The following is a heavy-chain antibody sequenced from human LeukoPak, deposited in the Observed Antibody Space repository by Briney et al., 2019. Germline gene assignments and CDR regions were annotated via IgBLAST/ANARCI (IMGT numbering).Heavy chain of an antibody. Sequence: SGGFLRLSCAASGFTFSSYSMNWVRQAPGKGLEWVSSISSSSSYIYYADSVKGRFTISRDNAKNSLYLQMNSLRAEDTAVYYCAKEPIVVVTSYWGQGTLVTVSS. D-gene: IGHD2-21*02. J-gene: IGHJ4*02. V-gene: IGHV3-21*04. CDR1: GFTFSSYS. CDR2: ISSSSSYI. CDR3: AKEPIVVVTSY.